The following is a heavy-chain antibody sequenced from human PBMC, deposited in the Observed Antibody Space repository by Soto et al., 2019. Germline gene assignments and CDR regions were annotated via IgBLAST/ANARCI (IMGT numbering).Heavy chain of an antibody. J-gene: IGHJ4*02. CDR2: LIPLFGTT. D-gene: IGHD7-27*01. V-gene: IGHV1-69*06. CDR1: GGTFSGHA. CDR3: ARGPNWGYRFDS. Sequence: QVQLVQSGAEVKKPGSSVKVSCEASGGTFSGHAISWVRQAPGQGPEWMGGLIPLFGTTQHAQNFQGRLTITADKSTSTAYMELTSLRFDDPAIYYCARGPNWGYRFDSWGQGTLVNVSS.